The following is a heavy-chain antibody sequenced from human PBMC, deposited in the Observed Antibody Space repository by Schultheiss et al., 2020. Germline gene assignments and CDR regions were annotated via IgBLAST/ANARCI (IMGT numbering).Heavy chain of an antibody. Sequence: SQTLSLTCTVSGGSISSGSYYWSWIRQPPGKGLEWIGYIYYSGSTYYNPSLKSRVTISVDRSKNQFSLKLSSVTAADTAVYYCARVGYYDFWSGTGWFDPWGQGTLVTVSS. CDR3: ARVGYYDFWSGTGWFDP. J-gene: IGHJ5*02. V-gene: IGHV4-30-4*07. CDR1: GGSISSGSYY. D-gene: IGHD3-3*01. CDR2: IYYSGST.